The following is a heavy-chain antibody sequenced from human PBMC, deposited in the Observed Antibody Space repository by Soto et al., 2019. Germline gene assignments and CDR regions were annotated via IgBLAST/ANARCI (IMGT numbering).Heavy chain of an antibody. CDR3: ARHLAAGDV. V-gene: IGHV1-46*01. Sequence: QVQLVQPGAEVKKPGASVKVSCKASGYTFINYYIHWVRQAPGHGLEGMAIINTNGGSTNYAQKFQGSLTLTMDTSTSTVYMELSSPTSEDTAMYYCARHLAAGDVWGQGTLVTVSS. CDR2: INTNGGST. CDR1: GYTFINYY. D-gene: IGHD2-8*02. J-gene: IGHJ4*02.